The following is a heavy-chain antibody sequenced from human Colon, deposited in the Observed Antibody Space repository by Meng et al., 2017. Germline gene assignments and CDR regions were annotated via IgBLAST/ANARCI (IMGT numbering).Heavy chain of an antibody. CDR3: VRVYRRRSSGPGDWFDP. CDR2: INTNAGNP. D-gene: IGHD3-22*01. V-gene: IGHV7-4-1*02. Sequence: QLQLVQSGSELMNPGASVTVSCKSSGYSFISYGTNWVRQAPGQGLEWMGWINTNAGNPTYAQGFRGRFVFSLDTSVSTAYMQISSLKAEDTAVYYCVRVYRRRSSGPGDWFDPWGQGTLVTVSS. J-gene: IGHJ5*02. CDR1: GYSFISYG.